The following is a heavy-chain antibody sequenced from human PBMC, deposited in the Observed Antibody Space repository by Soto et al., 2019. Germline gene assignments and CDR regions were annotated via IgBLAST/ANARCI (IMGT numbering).Heavy chain of an antibody. V-gene: IGHV3-11*01. CDR1: GFTFSDYY. D-gene: IGHD3-16*02. Sequence: GGSLRLSCAASGFTFSDYYMSWIRQAPGKGLEWVSYISSSGSTIYYADSVKGRFTISRDNAKNSLYLQMNSLRAEDTAVYYCARADYDYVWGSYRYTRTSDYWGQGTLVTVSS. J-gene: IGHJ4*02. CDR3: ARADYDYVWGSYRYTRTSDY. CDR2: ISSSGSTI.